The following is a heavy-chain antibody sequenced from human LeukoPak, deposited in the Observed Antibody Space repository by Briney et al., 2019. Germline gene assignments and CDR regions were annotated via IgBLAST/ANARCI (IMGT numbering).Heavy chain of an antibody. CDR3: AREYGHFYCSSTSCYSSSWFDP. D-gene: IGHD2-2*02. J-gene: IGHJ5*02. CDR2: ISSGGST. CDR1: GFTVSSNY. V-gene: IGHV3-53*01. Sequence: GGSLRLSCAASGFTVSSNYMSWVRQAPGKGLEWVSVISSGGSTYYADSVKGRFTISRDNSKNTLYLQMNSLRAEDTAVYYCAREYGHFYCSSTSCYSSSWFDPWGQGTLVTVSS.